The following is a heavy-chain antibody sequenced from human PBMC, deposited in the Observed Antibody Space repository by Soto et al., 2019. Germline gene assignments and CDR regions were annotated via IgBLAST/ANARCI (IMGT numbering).Heavy chain of an antibody. CDR2: ISYDGSNK. V-gene: IGHV3-30*18. D-gene: IGHD3-10*01. J-gene: IGHJ4*02. Sequence: QVQLVESGGGVVQPGRSLRLSCAASGFTFSSYGMHWVRQAPGKGLEWVAVISYDGSNKYYADSVKGRFTISRDNSKNTLDLQMNSLRAEDTAVYYCAKVTGLWFGNFDYWGQGTLVTVSS. CDR1: GFTFSSYG. CDR3: AKVTGLWFGNFDY.